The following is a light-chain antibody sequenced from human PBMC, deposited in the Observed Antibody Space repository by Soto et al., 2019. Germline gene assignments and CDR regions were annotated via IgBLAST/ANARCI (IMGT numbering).Light chain of an antibody. CDR2: WAS. CDR3: QQYYSTPWT. Sequence: DIVMTQSPDSLAVSLGERATIICKSSQSVLYSANNKNCLAWYQQKPGQPPKLLLYWASTRESGVPDRFSGSGSGTDFTLTISSLQAEDVAVYYCQQYYSTPWTFGQGTKVEIK. CDR1: QSVLYSANNKNC. J-gene: IGKJ1*01. V-gene: IGKV4-1*01.